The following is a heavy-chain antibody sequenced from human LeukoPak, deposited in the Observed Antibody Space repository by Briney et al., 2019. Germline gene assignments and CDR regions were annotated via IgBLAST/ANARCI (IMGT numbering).Heavy chain of an antibody. J-gene: IGHJ5*02. D-gene: IGHD6-13*01. CDR2: ITPDGSDK. CDR1: GFTFRSYW. Sequence: GGSLRLSCAVSGFTFRSYWMGWVRQTPGKGLEWVANITPDGSDKYYVVSVKGRFAISRDNAKNSLYLQMNSLRAEGTAVYYCARDSSRLYSSSPGWFDPWGQGTLVTVSS. V-gene: IGHV3-7*01. CDR3: ARDSSRLYSSSPGWFDP.